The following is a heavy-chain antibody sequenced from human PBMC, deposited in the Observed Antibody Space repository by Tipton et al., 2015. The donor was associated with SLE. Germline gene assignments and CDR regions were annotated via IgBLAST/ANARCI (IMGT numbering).Heavy chain of an antibody. CDR1: GFPFSIYA. D-gene: IGHD3-3*01. Sequence: SLRLSCAASGFPFSIYAMSWVRQAPGKGLEWVSTISGSGYITYYADSVKGRFTISRDNSKNTLYLQMNSLRAEDTAVYYCAKDFSPPAWSGYRYYYYGMDVWGQGTTVTVSS. CDR3: AKDFSPPAWSGYRYYYYGMDV. CDR2: ISGSGYIT. J-gene: IGHJ6*02. V-gene: IGHV3-23*01.